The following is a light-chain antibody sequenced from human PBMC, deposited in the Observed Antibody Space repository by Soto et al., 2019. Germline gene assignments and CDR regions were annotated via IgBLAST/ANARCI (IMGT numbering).Light chain of an antibody. CDR2: DAS. V-gene: IGKV3-20*01. Sequence: EIVLTQSPATLSLSPGEIATLSFSASQSVSSYLAWYQQKPGQAPRLLIYDASNRATGIPARFSGSGSGTDFTLTISRLEPEDFAVYYCQQYGSSPWTFGQGTKVDIK. CDR3: QQYGSSPWT. CDR1: QSVSSY. J-gene: IGKJ1*01.